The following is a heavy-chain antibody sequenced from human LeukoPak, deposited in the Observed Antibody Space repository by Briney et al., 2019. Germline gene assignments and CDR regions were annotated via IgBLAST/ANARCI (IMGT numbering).Heavy chain of an antibody. D-gene: IGHD3-22*01. CDR1: GFTFDEHP. V-gene: IGHV3-74*01. J-gene: IGHJ4*02. CDR3: ARGQIDGIGYYYDSSGQTDY. Sequence: TGGSLRLSCAASGFTFDEHPMHWVRQAPGKGLVWVSRINSDGSSTSYADSVKGRFTISRDNAKNTLYLQMNSLRAEDTAVYYCARGQIDGIGYYYDSSGQTDYWGQGTLVTVSS. CDR2: INSDGSST.